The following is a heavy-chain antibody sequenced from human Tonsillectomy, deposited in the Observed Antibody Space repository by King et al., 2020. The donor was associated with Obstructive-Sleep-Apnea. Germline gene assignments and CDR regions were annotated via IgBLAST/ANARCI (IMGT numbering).Heavy chain of an antibody. J-gene: IGHJ4*02. CDR2: ISSSSSYI. D-gene: IGHD3-22*01. CDR3: ARDYYEIAIDY. V-gene: IGHV3-21*01. Sequence: VQLVESGGGLVKPGGSLRLSCAASGFNFRSYSMNWVRQAPGKGLEWVSSISSSSSYIYYADSVKGRFTISRDNAKISLYLQMNSLRAEDTAVYYCARDYYEIAIDYWGQGTLVTVSS. CDR1: GFNFRSYS.